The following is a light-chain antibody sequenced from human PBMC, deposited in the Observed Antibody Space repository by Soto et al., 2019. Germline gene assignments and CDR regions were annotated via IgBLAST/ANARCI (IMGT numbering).Light chain of an antibody. J-gene: IGKJ2*01. CDR1: QSISSH. V-gene: IGKV1-39*01. CDR2: AAS. CDR3: QQGDSTVLYT. Sequence: DIQLPQSPSSLSASVGDRVTITCRASQSISSHLNWYQQEPGKAPKLLIYAASGLQSGVPSRFRGSGSGTDCTRNTSSLQPEDVATHHCQQGDSTVLYTLSPGTKLEIK.